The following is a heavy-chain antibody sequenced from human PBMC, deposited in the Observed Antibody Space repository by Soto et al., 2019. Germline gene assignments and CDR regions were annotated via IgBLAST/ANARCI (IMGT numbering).Heavy chain of an antibody. J-gene: IGHJ4*02. Sequence: GGSLRLSCSASGFTFSIYAMHWVRQAPGKGLEYVSSISTNGGSTHYADSVKGRFTISRDNSKSTQYLQMSSLRADDTAVYYCVKGEYYYDSSGYYPFDYWAQGTLVTVSS. D-gene: IGHD3-22*01. V-gene: IGHV3-64D*06. CDR3: VKGEYYYDSSGYYPFDY. CDR2: ISTNGGST. CDR1: GFTFSIYA.